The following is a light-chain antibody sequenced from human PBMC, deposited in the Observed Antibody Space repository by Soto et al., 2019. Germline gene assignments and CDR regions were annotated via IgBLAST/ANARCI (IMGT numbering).Light chain of an antibody. V-gene: IGKV3-15*01. J-gene: IGKJ2*01. CDR2: GAS. CDR1: QSVSSN. Sequence: EIVMTQSPATLSVSPGERATLSCRASQSVSSNLAWYQQKPGQAPRLLIYGASTRATGIPARFSGSGSGTDFTLTIISLQAEDLAVYYCQQYNSWPPYTFGQGTKLEIK. CDR3: QQYNSWPPYT.